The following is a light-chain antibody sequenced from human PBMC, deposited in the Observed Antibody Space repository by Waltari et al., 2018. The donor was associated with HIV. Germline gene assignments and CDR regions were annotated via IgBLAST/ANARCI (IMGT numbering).Light chain of an antibody. Sequence: QSVLRQPPSASGTPGQRVTISCSGGRFNIGSNSVSWYQQLPGMAPKLLIYGNNPRPSGVPDRFSGSKSGTSASLAISGLQSDDEADYYCAAWDDNLNALFGGGTKLTVL. CDR1: RFNIGSNS. J-gene: IGLJ2*01. CDR3: AAWDDNLNAL. CDR2: GNN. V-gene: IGLV1-44*01.